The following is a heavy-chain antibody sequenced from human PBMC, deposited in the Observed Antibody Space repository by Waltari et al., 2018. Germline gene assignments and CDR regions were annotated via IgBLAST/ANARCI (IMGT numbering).Heavy chain of an antibody. CDR1: GYPFPSSA. J-gene: IGHJ4*02. CDR3: ASRPPIGGVHYVFDY. Sequence: QVQLVQSGSELKKPGASVKVSCKPSGYPFPSSAMNWLRQAPGQGLEWMGGILPLSGTTHYAPKFQGRVSITADESTTTAYMEFSSLRSEDTAMYYCASRPPIGGVHYVFDYWGQGTLVTVSS. D-gene: IGHD3-3*01. V-gene: IGHV1-69*01. CDR2: ILPLSGTT.